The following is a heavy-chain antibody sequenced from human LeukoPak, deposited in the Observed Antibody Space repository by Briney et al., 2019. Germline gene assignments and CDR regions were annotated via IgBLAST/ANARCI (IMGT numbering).Heavy chain of an antibody. CDR1: GFTFSSYG. CDR3: AKDIVGEQWLAFY. V-gene: IGHV3-23*01. CDR2: ISGCGGST. D-gene: IGHD6-19*01. Sequence: GGSLRLSCAASGFTFSSYGMSWVRQAPGKGLEWVSAISGCGGSTYYADSVKGRFTISRDNSKNTLYLQMNSLRAEDTAVYYCAKDIVGEQWLAFYWGQGTLVTVSS. J-gene: IGHJ4*02.